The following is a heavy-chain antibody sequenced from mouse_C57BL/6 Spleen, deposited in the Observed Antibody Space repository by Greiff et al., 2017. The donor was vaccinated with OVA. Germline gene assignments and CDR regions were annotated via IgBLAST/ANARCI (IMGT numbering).Heavy chain of an antibody. V-gene: IGHV1-18*01. Sequence: VQLQQSGPELVKPGASVTIPCKASGYTFTDYNMDWVKQSHGKSLEWIGDINPNNGGTIYNQKFKGKATLTVDKSSSTAYMELRSLTYEDTAVYYSAIENKGFAYWGQVTLVTVSA. CDR1: GYTFTDYN. J-gene: IGHJ3*01. CDR2: INPNNGGT. CDR3: AIENKGFAY. D-gene: IGHD5-2*01.